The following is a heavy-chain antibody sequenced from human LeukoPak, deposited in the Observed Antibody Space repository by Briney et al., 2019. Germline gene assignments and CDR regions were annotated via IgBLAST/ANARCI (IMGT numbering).Heavy chain of an antibody. J-gene: IGHJ4*02. Sequence: RSGGSLRLSCAASGFTFSSYSMNWVRQALGKGLEWVSSISSTGSYIYHADSVKGRFTISRDNAKNSLYLRMNSLRAEDTAVYYCARDRNLADYWGQGTLVTVSS. CDR1: GFTFSSYS. V-gene: IGHV3-21*01. D-gene: IGHD3-16*01. CDR3: ARDRNLADY. CDR2: ISSTGSYI.